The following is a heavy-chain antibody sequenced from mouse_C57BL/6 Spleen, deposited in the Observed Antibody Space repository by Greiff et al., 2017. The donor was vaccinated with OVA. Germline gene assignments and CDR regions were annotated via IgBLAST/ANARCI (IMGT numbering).Heavy chain of an antibody. CDR3: ARGEEYDYDDGYYAMDY. Sequence: VQLQQSGPELVKPGASVKIPCKASGYTFTDYNMDWVKQSHGKSLEWIGDINPNNGGTIYNQKFKGKATLTVDKSSSTAYMELRSLTSEDTAVYYCARGEEYDYDDGYYAMDYWGQGTSVTVSS. J-gene: IGHJ4*01. CDR2: INPNNGGT. V-gene: IGHV1-18*01. CDR1: GYTFTDYN. D-gene: IGHD2-4*01.